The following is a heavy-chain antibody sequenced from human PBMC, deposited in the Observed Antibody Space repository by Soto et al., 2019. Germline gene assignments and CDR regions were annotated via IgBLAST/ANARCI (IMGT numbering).Heavy chain of an antibody. CDR2: ISSSTRHT. J-gene: IGHJ4*02. CDR3: ARGRGAAADYFDF. V-gene: IGHV3-11*05. CDR1: GFTFSEYY. Sequence: QVQLVESGGGLVKPGGSLRLSCAVSGFTFSEYYMTWIRQAPGKGLEWVSYISSSTRHTNYADSVKGRFTISRDNAKNSLFLQMNSLRAEDTAVYYCARGRGAAADYFDFWGQGTLVTVSS. D-gene: IGHD6-13*01.